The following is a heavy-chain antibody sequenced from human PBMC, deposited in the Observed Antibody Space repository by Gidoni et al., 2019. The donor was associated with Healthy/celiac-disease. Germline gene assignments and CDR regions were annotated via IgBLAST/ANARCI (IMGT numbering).Heavy chain of an antibody. D-gene: IGHD4-17*01. CDR1: GFTVRNAW. Sequence: EEPQVDSECGWGTTGGTLRLACAASGFTVRNAWMSWVRQGPGKGLEWVGRIKSKTDGGTTDYAAPVKGRFTISRDDSKSTLYLQMNSLKAEDTAVYYCTTGDYGDYFDYWGQGTLVTVSS. V-gene: IGHV3-15*01. CDR3: TTGDYGDYFDY. CDR2: IKSKTDGGTT. J-gene: IGHJ4*02.